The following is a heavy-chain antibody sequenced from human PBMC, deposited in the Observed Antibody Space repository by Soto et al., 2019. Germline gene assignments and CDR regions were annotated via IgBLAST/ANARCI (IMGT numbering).Heavy chain of an antibody. V-gene: IGHV4-59*02. CDR1: GGSVSNYY. D-gene: IGHD6-19*01. CDR3: ARASSDLLILY. Sequence: TLSLTCTVSGGSVSNYYWTWIRQPPGKGLEWIGHVYYSGSTNYSPSLKSRVTISVDTSKNQFSLKLSSVTAADTAVYYCARASSDLLILYLGQGPLVTVS. J-gene: IGHJ4*02. CDR2: VYYSGST.